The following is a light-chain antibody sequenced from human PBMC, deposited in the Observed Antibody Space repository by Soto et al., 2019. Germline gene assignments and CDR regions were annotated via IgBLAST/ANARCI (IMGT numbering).Light chain of an antibody. Sequence: DIQLTQSPSSVSSSVGDTPTPTSPASQGSNNWLAWYQQKPGKAPELLIYAVSYLQSGVPSRFSGRGSGTDFTLTISSLQPEDFATDFSKQPSAFPITSGGGTKWIS. CDR2: AVS. CDR1: QGSNNW. CDR3: KQPSAFPIT. V-gene: IGKV1-12*01. J-gene: IGKJ4*01.